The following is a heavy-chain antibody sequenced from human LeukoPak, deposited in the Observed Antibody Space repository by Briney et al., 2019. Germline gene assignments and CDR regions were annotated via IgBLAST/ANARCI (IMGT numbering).Heavy chain of an antibody. Sequence: GGSLRLSCAASGFTFSSYGMHWVRQAPGKGLEWVAVISYDGSNKYYADSVKGRFTISRDNSKNTLYLQMNSLRAEDTAVYYCARENSYYDFWSGYWFDYRGQGTLVTVSS. CDR1: GFTFSSYG. CDR2: ISYDGSNK. J-gene: IGHJ4*02. D-gene: IGHD3-3*01. V-gene: IGHV3-30*03. CDR3: ARENSYYDFWSGYWFDY.